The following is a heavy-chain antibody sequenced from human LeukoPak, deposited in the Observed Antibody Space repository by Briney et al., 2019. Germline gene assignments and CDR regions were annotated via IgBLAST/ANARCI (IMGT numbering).Heavy chain of an antibody. V-gene: IGHV4-39*07. CDR2: IYYSGST. D-gene: IGHD3-22*01. CDR1: GGSISSSSYY. CDR3: ARDNDYDSSGYYRGTYFDY. J-gene: IGHJ4*02. Sequence: PSETLSLTCTVSGGSISSSSYYRGWIRQPPGKGLEWIGSIYYSGSTNYNPSLKSRVTMSVDTSKNQFSLKLSSVTAADTAVYYCARDNDYDSSGYYRGTYFDYWGQGTLVTVSS.